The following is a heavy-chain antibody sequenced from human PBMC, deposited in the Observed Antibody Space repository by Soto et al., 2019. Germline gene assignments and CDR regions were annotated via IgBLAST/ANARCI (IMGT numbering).Heavy chain of an antibody. CDR1: DLTFANFA. CDR3: AKCNVLVAASGGWCNWFDP. Sequence: GVLRLSCSASDLTFANFAMSWVRQAPGKGLEWVSGISADGGGTYYAGSVKGRFTISRDNSKKTMYFQLNSLRDEDTAVYYCAKCNVLVAASGGWCNWFDPWGQGTPVTVSS. D-gene: IGHD2-21*01. CDR2: ISADGGGT. J-gene: IGHJ5*02. V-gene: IGHV3-23*01.